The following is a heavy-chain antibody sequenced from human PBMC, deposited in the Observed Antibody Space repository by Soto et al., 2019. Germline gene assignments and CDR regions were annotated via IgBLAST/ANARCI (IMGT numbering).Heavy chain of an antibody. CDR1: GFTFSSYS. D-gene: IGHD6-19*01. V-gene: IGHV3-21*01. CDR2: ISSSSSYI. CDR3: ARGYSSGWSLGAFDI. J-gene: IGHJ3*02. Sequence: GGSLRLSCAASGFTFSSYSMNWVRQAPGKGLEWVSSISSSSSYIYYADSVKGRFTISRDNAKNSLYLQMNSLRAEDTAVYYCARGYSSGWSLGAFDIWGQGTMVTVSS.